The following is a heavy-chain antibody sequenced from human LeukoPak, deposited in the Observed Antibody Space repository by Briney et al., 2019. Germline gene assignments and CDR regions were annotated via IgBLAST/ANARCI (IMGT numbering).Heavy chain of an antibody. V-gene: IGHV3-23*01. Sequence: GGSLRLSCAASGFTFSSYAMSWVRQAPGKGLEWVSAISGSGGSTYYADSVKGRFTISRDNSKNTLYLQMNSLRAEDTAVYYCAKDYYPSYYDYVWGSYRSDYWGQGTLVTVSS. CDR3: AKDYYPSYYDYVWGSYRSDY. CDR1: GFTFSSYA. J-gene: IGHJ4*02. CDR2: ISGSGGST. D-gene: IGHD3-16*02.